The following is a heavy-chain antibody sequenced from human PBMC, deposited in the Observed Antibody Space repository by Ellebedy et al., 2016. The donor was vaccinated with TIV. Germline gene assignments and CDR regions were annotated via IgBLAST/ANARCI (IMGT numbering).Heavy chain of an antibody. CDR2: ISVFNDNT. CDR3: TRDDRFSGTWYSAYFQY. V-gene: IGHV1-18*01. D-gene: IGHD1-26*01. Sequence: ASVKVSCXASGYTFTNYGISWVRQAPGQGLEWMGWISVFNDNTYYAQNFQGRVTMTIDTSTSTVYMELRSLTSDDTAMYYCTRDDRFSGTWYSAYFQYWGQGTLVTVSS. CDR1: GYTFTNYG. J-gene: IGHJ1*01.